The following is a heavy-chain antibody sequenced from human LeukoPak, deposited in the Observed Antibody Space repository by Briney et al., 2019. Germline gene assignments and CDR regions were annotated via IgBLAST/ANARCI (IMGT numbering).Heavy chain of an antibody. CDR1: GGSISSYC. CDR2: IYYSGST. CDR3: ARDRRAVASYGMDV. D-gene: IGHD6-19*01. Sequence: SETLSLTCTVSGGSISSYCWSWLPQPPGKGLEWIGYIYYSGSTNYNPSLKSRVTISVDTSKNQFSLKLRSVTAADTAVYYCARDRRAVASYGMDVWGQGTTVTVSS. J-gene: IGHJ6*02. V-gene: IGHV4-59*01.